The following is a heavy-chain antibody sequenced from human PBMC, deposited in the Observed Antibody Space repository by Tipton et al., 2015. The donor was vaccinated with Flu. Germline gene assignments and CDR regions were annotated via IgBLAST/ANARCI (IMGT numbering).Heavy chain of an antibody. V-gene: IGHV3-7*01. CDR3: ARNGVGFDY. J-gene: IGHJ4*02. CDR2: IKQDGSEK. Sequence: SLRLSCAASGFTFSSYGMHWVRQAPGKGLEWVASIKQDGSEKYYVDSVKGRFTISRDNAKNSLYLQMNSLRAEDTAVYYCARNGVGFDYWGQGTLVTVSS. D-gene: IGHD2-8*01. CDR1: GFTFSSYG.